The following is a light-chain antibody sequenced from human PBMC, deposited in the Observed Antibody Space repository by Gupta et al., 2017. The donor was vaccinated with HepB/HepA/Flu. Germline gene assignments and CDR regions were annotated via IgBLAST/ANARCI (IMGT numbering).Light chain of an antibody. J-gene: IGLJ2*01. Sequence: QSVLTQPPSASATPGQRVNISCSGSNSNIGSNTVNWYQQLPGTAPRLLIYTNNRRPSGVPDRFSGSKSGTSASLAISGLQSEDEADYYCAAWDDSLNGQVVFGGGTKLTVL. CDR2: TNN. CDR1: NSNIGSNT. V-gene: IGLV1-44*01. CDR3: AAWDDSLNGQVV.